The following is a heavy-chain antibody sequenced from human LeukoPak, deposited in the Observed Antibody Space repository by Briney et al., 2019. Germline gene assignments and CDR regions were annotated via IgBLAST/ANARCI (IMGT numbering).Heavy chain of an antibody. Sequence: GGSLRLSCVASGFSFNNYGMHWARQAPGKGLEWVAFIRDDGTEKYYTDSVKGRFTISRDNSKNTLYLQMNSLRAEDTAVYDCAKAAISSGYFRAHLVDYWGQGTLVTVSS. CDR2: IRDDGTEK. V-gene: IGHV3-30*02. CDR3: AKAAISSGYFRAHLVDY. D-gene: IGHD3-22*01. CDR1: GFSFNNYG. J-gene: IGHJ4*02.